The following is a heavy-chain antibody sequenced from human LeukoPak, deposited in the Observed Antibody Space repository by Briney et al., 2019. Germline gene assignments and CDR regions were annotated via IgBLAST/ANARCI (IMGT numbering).Heavy chain of an antibody. D-gene: IGHD6-19*01. J-gene: IGHJ3*02. Sequence: PGGSLRLSCAASGFTFSSYDMSWVRQAPGKGLEWVSSLTTDGGSTEYADSVKGRFTISRDNSKNTLYLQMNSLRAEDTAVYYCAKEGQWLVLGAFDIWGQGTMVTVSS. CDR1: GFTFSSYD. V-gene: IGHV3-23*01. CDR3: AKEGQWLVLGAFDI. CDR2: LTTDGGST.